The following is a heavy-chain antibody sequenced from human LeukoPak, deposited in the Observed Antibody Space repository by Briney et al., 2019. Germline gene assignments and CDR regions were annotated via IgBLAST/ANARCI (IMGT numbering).Heavy chain of an antibody. J-gene: IGHJ4*02. D-gene: IGHD3-22*01. CDR3: ARALSSGYYLDFDY. CDR1: GGSISSYY. V-gene: IGHV4-59*01. CDR2: IYYSGST. Sequence: SETLSLTCTVSGGSISSYYWSWIRQPPGKGLEWIGYIYYSGSTNYNPSLKSRVTMSVDTSKNQFSLKLSSVTAADTAVYYCARALSSGYYLDFDYWGQGTLVTVSS.